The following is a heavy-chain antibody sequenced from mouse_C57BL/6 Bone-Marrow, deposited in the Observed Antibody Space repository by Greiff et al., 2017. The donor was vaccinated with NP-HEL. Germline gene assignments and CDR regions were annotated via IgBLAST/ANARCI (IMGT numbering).Heavy chain of an antibody. CDR2: IWSGGST. Sequence: VMLVESGPGLVQPSQSLSITCTVSGFSLTSYGVHWVRQPPGKGLEWLGVIWSGGSTDYNAAFISRLSISKDNSKSQVFFKMNSLQADDTAIYYCANHYYGSSPYAMDYWGQGTSVTVSS. J-gene: IGHJ4*01. V-gene: IGHV2-4*01. CDR3: ANHYYGSSPYAMDY. CDR1: GFSLTSYG. D-gene: IGHD1-1*01.